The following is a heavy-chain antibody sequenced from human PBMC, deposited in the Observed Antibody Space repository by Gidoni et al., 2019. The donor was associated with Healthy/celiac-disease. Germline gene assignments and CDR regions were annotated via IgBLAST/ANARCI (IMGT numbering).Heavy chain of an antibody. CDR1: GGTFSRYA. CDR3: GGWRGLDVGWGDYYYYMDV. CDR2: IIPIFGTA. D-gene: IGHD3-16*01. J-gene: IGHJ6*03. V-gene: IGHV1-69*06. Sequence: QVQLVQSGAEVKKPGSSVKVSCKASGGTFSRYALSWVRQAPGKGIEWMGGIIPIFGTANYAQKFQGRVTITADKSTSTAYMELSSLRSEDTAVYYCGGWRGLDVGWGDYYYYMDVWGKGTTVTVSS.